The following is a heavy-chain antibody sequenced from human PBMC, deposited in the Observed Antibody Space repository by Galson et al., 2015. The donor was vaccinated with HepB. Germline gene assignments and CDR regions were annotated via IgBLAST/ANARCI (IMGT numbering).Heavy chain of an antibody. D-gene: IGHD5-12*01. CDR3: TTHYPSGYDYRTDY. Sequence: SLRLSCAASGFTFSNAWMSWVRQAPGKGLEWVGRIKSKTDGGTTDYAAPVKGRFTISRDDSKNTLYLQMNSLKTEDTAVYYCTTHYPSGYDYRTDYWGQGTLVTVSS. V-gene: IGHV3-15*01. J-gene: IGHJ4*02. CDR2: IKSKTDGGTT. CDR1: GFTFSNAW.